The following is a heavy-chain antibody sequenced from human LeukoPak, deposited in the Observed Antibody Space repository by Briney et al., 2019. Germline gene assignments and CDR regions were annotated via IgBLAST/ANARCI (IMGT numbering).Heavy chain of an antibody. D-gene: IGHD1-20*01. CDR1: GGTFSSYA. CDR3: AREGVTEYNWNDPGDY. CDR2: IIPILGIA. Sequence: SVKVSCKASGGTFSSYAISWVRQAPGQGLEWRGRIIPILGIANYAQKFQGRVTITADKSTSTAYMELSSLRSEDTAVYYCAREGVTEYNWNDPGDYWGQGTLVTVSS. V-gene: IGHV1-69*04. J-gene: IGHJ4*02.